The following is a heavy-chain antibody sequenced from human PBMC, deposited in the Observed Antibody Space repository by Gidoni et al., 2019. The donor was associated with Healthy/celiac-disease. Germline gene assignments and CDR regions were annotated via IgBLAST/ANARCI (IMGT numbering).Heavy chain of an antibody. Sequence: EGQLLESGGGWVQTGGSLGIHCAAAGLNVSSYAMSWLRQAPGKGLEWVSAISGSGSSTYYADSVKGRFTISRDNSKNTLYLQMNSLRAEDTAVYYCAKDGGTVVRGFDLWGQGTMVTVSS. D-gene: IGHD2-15*01. CDR2: ISGSGSST. V-gene: IGHV3-23*01. CDR3: AKDGGTVVRGFDL. J-gene: IGHJ3*01. CDR1: GLNVSSYA.